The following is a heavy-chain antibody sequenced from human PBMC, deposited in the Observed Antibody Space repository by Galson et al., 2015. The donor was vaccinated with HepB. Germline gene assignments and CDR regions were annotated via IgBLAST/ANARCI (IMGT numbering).Heavy chain of an antibody. CDR2: ISIDGSNT. CDR1: GFMFSSYW. V-gene: IGHV3-74*01. J-gene: IGHJ4*02. Sequence: SLRLSCAASGFMFSSYWMHWVRQAPGKRLMWVSRISIDGSNTNYADSVKGRFTISRDNAKNTLYLQMNSLRAEDTAMYYCAREPIVVARAYPLDYWGQGTLVTVSS. D-gene: IGHD3-22*01. CDR3: AREPIVVARAYPLDY.